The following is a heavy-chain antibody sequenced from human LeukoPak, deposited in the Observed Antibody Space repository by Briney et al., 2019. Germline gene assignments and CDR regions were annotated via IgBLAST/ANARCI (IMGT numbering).Heavy chain of an antibody. J-gene: IGHJ4*02. CDR3: AKVSGDYGDQRGFFDY. CDR2: IRSDGGIK. V-gene: IGHV3-30*02. CDR1: GFTFSSYA. D-gene: IGHD4-17*01. Sequence: GGSLRLSCAASGFTFSSYAMTWVRQAPGKGLEWVAFIRSDGGIKYYADSVKGRFTISRDNSKNTLYLQMNSLRAEDTAVYYCAKVSGDYGDQRGFFDYWGQGTLVTVSS.